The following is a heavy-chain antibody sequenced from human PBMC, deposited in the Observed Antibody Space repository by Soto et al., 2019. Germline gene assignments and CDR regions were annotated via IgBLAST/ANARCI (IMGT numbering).Heavy chain of an antibody. CDR1: GYTFTSYY. D-gene: IGHD1-1*01. V-gene: IGHV1-46*01. Sequence: GASVKVSCKASGYTFTSYYMHWARQAPGQGLEWMGIINPSGGSTSYAQKFQGRVTMTRDTSTSTVYMELSSLRSEDTAVYYCARDTRPYNWNGNGAFDIWGQGTVVTVSS. CDR2: INPSGGST. CDR3: ARDTRPYNWNGNGAFDI. J-gene: IGHJ3*02.